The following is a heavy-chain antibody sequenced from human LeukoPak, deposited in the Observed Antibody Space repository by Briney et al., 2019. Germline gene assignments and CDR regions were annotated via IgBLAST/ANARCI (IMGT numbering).Heavy chain of an antibody. J-gene: IGHJ4*02. CDR2: IYYSGST. CDR1: GGSFSGYY. D-gene: IGHD1-26*01. CDR3: AREGSIVGALDY. V-gene: IGHV4-59*01. Sequence: PSETLSLTCAVYGGSFSGYYWSWIRQPPGKGLEWVGYIYYSGSTNYNPSLKSRVTISVDTSKNQFSLKLTSVTAADTAVYYCAREGSIVGALDYWGQGTLVTVSS.